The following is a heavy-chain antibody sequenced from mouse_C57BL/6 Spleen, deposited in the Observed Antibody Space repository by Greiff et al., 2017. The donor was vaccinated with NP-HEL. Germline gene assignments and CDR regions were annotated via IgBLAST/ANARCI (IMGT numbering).Heavy chain of an antibody. Sequence: VNVVESGPGLVQPSQSLSITCTVSGFSLTSYGVHWVRQSPGKGLEWLGVIWSGGSTDYNAAFISVLSISKDNSKSQVFFKMNSLQADDTAIYYCARFGDYGSSYAWYFDVWGTGTTVTVSS. CDR2: IWSGGST. CDR1: GFSLTSYG. V-gene: IGHV2-2*01. CDR3: ARFGDYGSSYAWYFDV. J-gene: IGHJ1*03. D-gene: IGHD1-1*01.